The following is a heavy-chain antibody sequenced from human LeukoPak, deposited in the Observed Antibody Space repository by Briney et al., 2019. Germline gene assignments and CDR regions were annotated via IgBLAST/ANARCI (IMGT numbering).Heavy chain of an antibody. Sequence: PGRSLRLSCVASGFRFEDYAMHWVRQVPGKGLEWVSGLSWSSNSIVYADSVKGRFTISRDNAKNSLFLQLNGLRADDTAVYYCARGPGGAYVTYYFDSWGLGTLVTVSS. CDR1: GFRFEDYA. V-gene: IGHV3-9*01. D-gene: IGHD3-16*01. CDR2: LSWSSNSI. J-gene: IGHJ4*02. CDR3: ARGPGGAYVTYYFDS.